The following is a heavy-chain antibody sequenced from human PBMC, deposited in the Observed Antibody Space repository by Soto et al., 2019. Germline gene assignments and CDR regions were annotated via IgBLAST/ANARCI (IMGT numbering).Heavy chain of an antibody. D-gene: IGHD3-22*01. Sequence: ASVKVSCKASGGTFSSYAISWVRQAPGQGLEWMGWISAYNGNTNYAQKLQGRVTMTTDTSTSTAYMELRSLRSDDTAVYYCALLYYYDSSGYSTSPYWGQGTLVTVSS. V-gene: IGHV1-18*01. CDR1: GGTFSSYA. CDR2: ISAYNGNT. J-gene: IGHJ4*02. CDR3: ALLYYYDSSGYSTSPY.